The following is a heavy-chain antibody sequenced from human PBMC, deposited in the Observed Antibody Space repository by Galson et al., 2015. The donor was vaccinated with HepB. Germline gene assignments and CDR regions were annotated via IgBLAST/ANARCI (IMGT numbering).Heavy chain of an antibody. Sequence: CLIPAGAASGFCFSKNWMYWVRHGPGERVVRVSRITSDGSSTTNADSVNSRFPGSRDSPENTQYLQMNSLRVEDTAVYYCASLVAYSYFGMDIWGEGTTVTVSS. J-gene: IGHJ6*04. D-gene: IGHD2-15*01. CDR2: ITSDGSST. V-gene: IGHV3-74*03. CDR1: GFCFSKNW. CDR3: ASLVAYSYFGMDI.